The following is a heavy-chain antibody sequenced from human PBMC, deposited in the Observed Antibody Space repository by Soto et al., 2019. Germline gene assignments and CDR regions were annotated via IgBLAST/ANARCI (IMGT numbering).Heavy chain of an antibody. CDR1: GYSFSSYW. CDR2: FVPGESET. D-gene: IGHD5-12*01. V-gene: IGHV5-51*01. Sequence: PGESLKISCNGSGYSFSSYWIGWVRQMRGKGLEWRGIFVPGESETRYSPSFQGQVTISADKPISTPYLQWSSLKASDTAMYYCPRHRKSDYDWVIDVVGQGITVTVSS. J-gene: IGHJ6*02. CDR3: PRHRKSDYDWVIDV.